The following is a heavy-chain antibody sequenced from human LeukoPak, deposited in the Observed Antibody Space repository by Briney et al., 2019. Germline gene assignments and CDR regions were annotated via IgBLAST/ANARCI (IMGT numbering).Heavy chain of an antibody. CDR1: GGSISSTTYY. D-gene: IGHD3-16*01. CDR2: IYYSGST. CDR3: VRGSTLRHYQY. J-gene: IGHJ4*02. V-gene: IGHV4-39*01. Sequence: SETLSLTCTVSGGSISSTTYYWGWIRRPPGKGLEWIGSIYYSGSTYYNPSLKSRVTASVDTSKSQFSLNLSSVTAADTAVYYCVRGSTLRHYQYWGQGTLVTVSS.